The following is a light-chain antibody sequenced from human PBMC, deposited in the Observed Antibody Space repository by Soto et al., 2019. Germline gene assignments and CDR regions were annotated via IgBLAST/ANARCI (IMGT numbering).Light chain of an antibody. V-gene: IGLV1-47*01. J-gene: IGLJ1*01. CDR2: RNN. CDR1: SSNIGITY. CDR3: AAWDDSLSGYV. Sequence: TVTISCSGSSSNIGITYVYWYQQLPGTAPKLLIHRNNQRPSGVPDRFSGSKSGTSASLAISGLRSEDEADYYCAAWDDSLSGYVFGAGTKVTVL.